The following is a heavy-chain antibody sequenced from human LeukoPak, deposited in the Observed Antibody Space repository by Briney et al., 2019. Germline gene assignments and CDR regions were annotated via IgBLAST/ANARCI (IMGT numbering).Heavy chain of an antibody. J-gene: IGHJ4*02. CDR3: AKHGSSGWYQPFDY. Sequence: GGSLRLSCTASGFTFSSYWMSWVRQAPGKGLEWVANIKQDGSEKYYVDSVKGRFTISRDNAKNSLSLQISSLRAEDTAVYCCAKHGSSGWYQPFDYWGQGILVIVSS. D-gene: IGHD6-19*01. V-gene: IGHV3-7*03. CDR1: GFTFSSYW. CDR2: IKQDGSEK.